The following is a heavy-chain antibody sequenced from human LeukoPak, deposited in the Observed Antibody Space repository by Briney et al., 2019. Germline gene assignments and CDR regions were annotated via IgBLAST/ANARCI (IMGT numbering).Heavy chain of an antibody. CDR3: ARDTRGYYDSSGYYYPMAY. Sequence: PGGSLRLSCAASGFTVSSNYMSWVRQAPGKGLEWVSVIYSGGSTYYADSVKGRFTISRDNSKNTLYLQTNSLRAEDTAVYYCARDTRGYYDSSGYYYPMAYWGQGTLVTVSS. CDR2: IYSGGST. CDR1: GFTVSSNY. D-gene: IGHD3-22*01. J-gene: IGHJ4*02. V-gene: IGHV3-66*01.